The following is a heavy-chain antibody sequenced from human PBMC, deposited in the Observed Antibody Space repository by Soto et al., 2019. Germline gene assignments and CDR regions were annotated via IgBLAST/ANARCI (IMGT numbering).Heavy chain of an antibody. Sequence: QVQLVESGGGVVQPGRSLRLSCAVSGFTFSSYGMHWVRQAPGKGLEWVAVLSYDGSNKYYADSVKGRFTISRDNSKNTLYLQMNSLRAEDTAVYYCAKDRRDYSNYFDYWGQGTLVTVSS. CDR2: LSYDGSNK. J-gene: IGHJ4*02. D-gene: IGHD4-4*01. CDR3: AKDRRDYSNYFDY. CDR1: GFTFSSYG. V-gene: IGHV3-30*18.